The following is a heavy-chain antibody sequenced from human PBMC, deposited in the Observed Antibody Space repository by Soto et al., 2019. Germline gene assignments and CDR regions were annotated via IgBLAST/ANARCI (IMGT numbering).Heavy chain of an antibody. J-gene: IGHJ6*02. CDR2: TYQSGSA. CDR1: GGSISSGGYS. Sequence: SETLSLTCTVSGGSISSGGYSWTWIRQSPGKGLEWIGYTYQSGSAYYNPSLRSRVTISVDRSKNQFSLNLTSVTAADTAVYYCARDYYGMDVWGQGTTVTVSS. CDR3: ARDYYGMDV. V-gene: IGHV4-30-2*06.